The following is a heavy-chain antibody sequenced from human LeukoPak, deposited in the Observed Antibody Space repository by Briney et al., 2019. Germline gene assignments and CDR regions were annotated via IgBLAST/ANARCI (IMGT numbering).Heavy chain of an antibody. D-gene: IGHD3-22*01. CDR3: ARAGGYYYDSSGYYSY. CDR1: GFTFSSYW. Sequence: GGSLRLSCAAFGFTFSSYWMSWVRQAPGKGLEWVANIKQDGSEKYYVDSVKGRFTISRDNAKNSLYLQMNSLRAEDTAVYYCARAGGYYYDSSGYYSYWGQGTLVTVSS. V-gene: IGHV3-7*01. CDR2: IKQDGSEK. J-gene: IGHJ4*02.